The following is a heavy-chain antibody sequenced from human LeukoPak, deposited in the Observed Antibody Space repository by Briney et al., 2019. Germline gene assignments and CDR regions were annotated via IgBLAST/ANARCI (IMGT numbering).Heavy chain of an antibody. CDR1: GGSISSYY. Sequence: PSETLSLTCTVSGGSISSYYWSWIRQPPGKGLEWIGYIYYSGSTNYNPSLKSRVTISVDTSKNQFSLQLSSVTAADTAVYYCARDTNAYYDFWSGYLGAFDIWGQGTMVTVSS. CDR3: ARDTNAYYDFWSGYLGAFDI. CDR2: IYYSGST. V-gene: IGHV4-59*01. J-gene: IGHJ3*02. D-gene: IGHD3-3*01.